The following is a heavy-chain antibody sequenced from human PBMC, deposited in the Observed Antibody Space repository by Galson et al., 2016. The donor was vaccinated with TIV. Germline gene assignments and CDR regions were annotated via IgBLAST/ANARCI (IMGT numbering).Heavy chain of an antibody. CDR1: GGSISNNNYY. V-gene: IGHV4-39*01. Sequence: SESLSLTCTVSGGSISNNNYYWGWIRQPPGKGLEWIGSIYYSGSTYYNPSLKSRVTISVDTSKNQFSLQLNSVTPEDTAVYYCARGRVSAFDLWGRGTLVTVSS. CDR3: ARGRVSAFDL. J-gene: IGHJ2*01. CDR2: IYYSGST.